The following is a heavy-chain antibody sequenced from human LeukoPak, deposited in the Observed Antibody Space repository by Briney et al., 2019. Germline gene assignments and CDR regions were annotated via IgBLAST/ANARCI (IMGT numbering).Heavy chain of an antibody. CDR1: GGTFSSYA. Sequence: ASVKVSCKASGGTFSSYAISWVRQAPGQGLEWMGIINPSGGSTSYAQKFQGRVSMTRDTSTRTVYMELRSLRSEDTAVYYCARDYDSSGSYWGQGTLVTVSS. CDR3: ARDYDSSGSY. D-gene: IGHD3-22*01. V-gene: IGHV1-46*01. CDR2: INPSGGST. J-gene: IGHJ4*02.